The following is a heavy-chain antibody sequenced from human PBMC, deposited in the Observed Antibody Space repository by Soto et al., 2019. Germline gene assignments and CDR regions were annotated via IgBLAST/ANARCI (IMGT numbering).Heavy chain of an antibody. CDR3: AKDHGKYHYAYTGRKYFYYGLVV. D-gene: IGHD3-16*01. Sequence: GDSVKVSCKASGDTFTGYYIHWVRQAPGQGLEWMGWINPDSGGTNYAQRFQGRVTMTRDTSISTAYLELSRLRSDDTAVYYCAKDHGKYHYAYTGRKYFYYGLVVWGQGPSVTGSS. CDR1: GDTFTGYY. J-gene: IGHJ6*02. V-gene: IGHV1-2*02. CDR2: INPDSGGT.